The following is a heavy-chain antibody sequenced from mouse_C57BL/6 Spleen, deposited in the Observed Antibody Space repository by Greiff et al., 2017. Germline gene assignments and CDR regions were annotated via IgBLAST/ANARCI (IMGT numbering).Heavy chain of an antibody. CDR3: ARGGYYGNSRRFDV. Sequence: VQLVESGPELVKPGASVKLSCKASGYTFTSYDINWVKQRPGQGLEWIGWIYPRDGSTKYNEKFKGKATLTVDTSSSTAYMELHSLTSEDSAVYYCARGGYYGNSRRFDVWGTGTTVTGAS. CDR2: IYPRDGST. CDR1: GYTFTSYD. J-gene: IGHJ1*03. D-gene: IGHD2-1*01. V-gene: IGHV1-85*01.